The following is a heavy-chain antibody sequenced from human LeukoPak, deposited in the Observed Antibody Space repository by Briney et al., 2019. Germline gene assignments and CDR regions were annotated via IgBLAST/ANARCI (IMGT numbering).Heavy chain of an antibody. CDR3: ATDGPAAMGADYLYGLDV. CDR2: IIPLLDIT. J-gene: IGHJ6*02. D-gene: IGHD2-2*01. V-gene: IGHV1-69*04. Sequence: SVKVSCKASGGTLSNYGISWVRQAPGQGLEWMGRIIPLLDITTYAERFQGRVTITADKSTSTAYMEVSSLRSEDTAVYYCATDGPAAMGADYLYGLDVWGPGTTVTVSS. CDR1: GGTLSNYG.